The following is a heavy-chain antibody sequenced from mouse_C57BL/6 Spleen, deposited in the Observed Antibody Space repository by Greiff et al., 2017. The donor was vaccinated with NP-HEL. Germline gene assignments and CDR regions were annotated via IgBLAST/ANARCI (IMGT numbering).Heavy chain of an antibody. CDR2: IRLKSDNYAT. CDR3: SMDPMVTTEFAY. J-gene: IGHJ3*01. V-gene: IGHV6-3*01. D-gene: IGHD2-2*01. CDR1: GFTFSNYW. Sequence: EVKLMESGGGLVQPGGSMKLSCVASGFTFSNYWMNWVRQSPERGLEWVAQIRLKSDNYATHYAESVKGRFTISRDDSKRSVYLQMNNIRAEDTGIYYCSMDPMVTTEFAYWGQGTLVTVSA.